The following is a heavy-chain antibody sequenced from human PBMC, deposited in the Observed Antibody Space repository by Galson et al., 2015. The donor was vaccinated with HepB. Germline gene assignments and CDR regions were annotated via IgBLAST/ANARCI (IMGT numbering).Heavy chain of an antibody. D-gene: IGHD2-15*01. CDR1: GYTFTSYA. Sequence: SVKVSCKASGYTFTSYAVHWVRQAPGQRLEWMGWINAGNGNTKYSQKFQGRVTITRDTSASTAYMELSSLRSEDTAVYYCARSRWGVVAATAWFDPWGQGTLVAVSS. CDR2: INAGNGNT. J-gene: IGHJ5*02. CDR3: ARSRWGVVAATAWFDP. V-gene: IGHV1-3*01.